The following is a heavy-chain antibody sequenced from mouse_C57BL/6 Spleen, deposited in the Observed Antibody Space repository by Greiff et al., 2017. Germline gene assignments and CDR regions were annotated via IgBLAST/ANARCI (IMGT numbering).Heavy chain of an antibody. CDR3: ARYTNCYGSTRWYFDV. CDR2: ISSSGST. Sequence: EVKLVESGPALVKPSQTVSLTCTVTGYSITNGNHWWNWIRQVSGSKLEWIGYISSSGSTDSNPSLKSRISITRDTSKNQLFLQLNSVTTEEIATYYCARYTNCYGSTRWYFDVWGTGTTVTVSS. CDR1: GYSITNGNHW. J-gene: IGHJ1*03. V-gene: IGHV3-4*01. D-gene: IGHD1-1*01.